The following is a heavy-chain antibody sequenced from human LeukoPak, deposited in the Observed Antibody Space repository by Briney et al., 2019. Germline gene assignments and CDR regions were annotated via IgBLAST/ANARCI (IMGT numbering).Heavy chain of an antibody. CDR3: AREDSGSYYNYYYFYMDV. D-gene: IGHD3-10*01. V-gene: IGHV4-4*07. CDR2: IYTSGST. CDR1: GGSFSIYY. J-gene: IGHJ6*03. Sequence: SETLSLTCTVSGGSFSIYYWTWIRQPAGKGLEWIGRIYTSGSTNYNPSLKSRVTMSVDTSKNQFSLKLSSVTAADTAVYYCAREDSGSYYNYYYFYMDVWGKGTTVTISS.